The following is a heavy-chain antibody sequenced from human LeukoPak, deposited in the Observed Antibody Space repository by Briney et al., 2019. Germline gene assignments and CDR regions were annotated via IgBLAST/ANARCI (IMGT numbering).Heavy chain of an antibody. Sequence: PSETLSLTCTVSGGSISSGGYYWTWIRQPPGKGLGLEWIGYIYYSGGTNYNPSLKSRVTISVDTSKNQFSLKVSSVTAADTAVYYCARMRAAAGTWLFDSWGQGTLVTVSS. D-gene: IGHD6-13*01. CDR3: ARMRAAAGTWLFDS. CDR2: IYYSGGT. CDR1: GGSISSGGYY. J-gene: IGHJ4*02. V-gene: IGHV4-61*08.